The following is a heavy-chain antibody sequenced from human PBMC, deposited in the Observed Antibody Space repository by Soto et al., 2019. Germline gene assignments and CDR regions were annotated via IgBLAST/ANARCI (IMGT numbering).Heavy chain of an antibody. D-gene: IGHD3-3*01. V-gene: IGHV6-1*01. CDR3: ARVMSSDYDFWSGYLE. CDR1: GDSVSSNSAA. CDR2: TYYRSKWYN. J-gene: IGHJ4*02. Sequence: PSQTLSLTCAISGDSVSSNSAAWNWIRQSPSRGLEWLGRTYYRSKWYNDYAVSVKSRITINPDTSKNQFSLQLNSVTPEDTAVYYCARVMSSDYDFWSGYLEWGQGTLVTVSS.